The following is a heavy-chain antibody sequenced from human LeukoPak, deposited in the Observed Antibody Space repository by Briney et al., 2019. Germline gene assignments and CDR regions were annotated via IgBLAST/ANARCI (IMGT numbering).Heavy chain of an antibody. V-gene: IGHV3-30*02. CDR3: AKDMGYCSSATCYGLDY. J-gene: IGHJ4*02. D-gene: IGHD2-2*01. Sequence: GVLRLSCAASGFTFSDYGMVWVRQAPGKGLEWVAFIRYDGSIKYYTDSVKDRFTVSRDNSRNTLFLQMNSLRAEDTAIYYCAKDMGYCSSATCYGLDYWGQGTLVTVSS. CDR2: IRYDGSIK. CDR1: GFTFSDYG.